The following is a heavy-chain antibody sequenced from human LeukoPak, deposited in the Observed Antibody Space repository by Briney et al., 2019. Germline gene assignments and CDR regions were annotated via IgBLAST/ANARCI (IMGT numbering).Heavy chain of an antibody. Sequence: GGSLRLSCAASGFTFSSYGMSWVRQAPGKGLEWVSSITGRGDSTYYADSVKSRVTISRDNSKNTLSLQMNSLRAEDTALYYCAKDGARWLVYFDYWGQGTLVTVSS. D-gene: IGHD6-19*01. V-gene: IGHV3-23*01. CDR1: GFTFSSYG. J-gene: IGHJ4*02. CDR2: ITGRGDST. CDR3: AKDGARWLVYFDY.